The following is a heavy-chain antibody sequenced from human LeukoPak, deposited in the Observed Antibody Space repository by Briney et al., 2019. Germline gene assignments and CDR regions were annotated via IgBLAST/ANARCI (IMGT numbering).Heavy chain of an antibody. CDR2: INHRGGT. D-gene: IGHD6-19*01. V-gene: IGHV4-34*01. Sequence: PSEILSLTCAVYGGSFSDYYWSWIRQPPGKGLEWIGEINHRGGTNYNPSLKSRVTISVDTSKNRFSLKLSSVTAADTAVYYCARGRIAVAGSPMVYWGQGTLVTVLS. CDR3: ARGRIAVAGSPMVY. J-gene: IGHJ4*02. CDR1: GGSFSDYY.